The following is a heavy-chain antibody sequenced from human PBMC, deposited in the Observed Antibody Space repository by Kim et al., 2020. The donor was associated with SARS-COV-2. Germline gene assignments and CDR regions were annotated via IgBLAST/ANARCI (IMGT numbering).Heavy chain of an antibody. CDR3: ARNEDY. V-gene: IGHV1-3*01. CDR2: IDADNGNT. Sequence: ASVKVSCKASGYTFNSYAFHWVRQAPGQGLEWMGWIDADNGNTKYSQKFQGRVTITRDTSATTAYMELSSLRSEDTAVYYCARNEDYWGQGTLVTVSS. J-gene: IGHJ4*02. CDR1: GYTFNSYA.